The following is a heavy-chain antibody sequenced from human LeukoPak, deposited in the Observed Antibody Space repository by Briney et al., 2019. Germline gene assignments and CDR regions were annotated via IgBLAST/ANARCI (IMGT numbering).Heavy chain of an antibody. V-gene: IGHV3-23*01. CDR1: GFTFSSYA. D-gene: IGHD3-9*01. Sequence: GGSQRLSCAASGFTFSSYAMSWIRQAPGKGLEWVSAISGSGGSTYYADSVKGRFTISRDNSKNTLYLQMNSLRAEDTAVYYCARGLRYFDWALDNWGQGTLVTVSS. CDR3: ARGLRYFDWALDN. J-gene: IGHJ4*02. CDR2: ISGSGGST.